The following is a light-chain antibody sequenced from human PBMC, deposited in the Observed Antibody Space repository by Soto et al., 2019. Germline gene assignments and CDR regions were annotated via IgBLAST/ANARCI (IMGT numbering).Light chain of an antibody. V-gene: IGKV1-12*01. J-gene: IGKJ1*01. CDR1: QGISSS. CDR2: ATS. Sequence: DIQMTQSPSSVSASVGDRVTITCRASQGISSSLAWYQQEPGKAPKLLIYATSSLQSGVPSRFSGSGSGTDFTLTISSLQPEDFATYYCQQAYNFPWTFGQGTKVEIK. CDR3: QQAYNFPWT.